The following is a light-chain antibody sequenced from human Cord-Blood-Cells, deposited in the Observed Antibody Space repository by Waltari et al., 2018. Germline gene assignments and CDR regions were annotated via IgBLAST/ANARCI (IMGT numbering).Light chain of an antibody. J-gene: IGKJ1*01. Sequence: EIVLTQSPGTLSLSPGERDTLSCRASQSVSSSYLAWYQQKPGQAPRLLIYGASSSATGIPDRFSGSGSGTDFTLTISRLEPEDFAVYYCQQYGSSPPWTFGQGTKVEIK. CDR3: QQYGSSPPWT. CDR1: QSVSSSY. CDR2: GAS. V-gene: IGKV3-20*01.